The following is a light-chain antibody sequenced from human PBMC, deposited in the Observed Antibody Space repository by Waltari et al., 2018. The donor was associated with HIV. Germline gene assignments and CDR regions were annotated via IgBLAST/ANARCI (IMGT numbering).Light chain of an antibody. V-gene: IGLV1-40*01. CDR1: TSHIGAGYD. CDR3: QSYDSSLSGSV. J-gene: IGLJ3*02. Sequence: QSVLTQPPSVSGAPGQRVTISCTGSTSHIGAGYDLRWYPQLPGTAPNLLIYDNTNRPSGVPDRFSGSKSGTSASLAITGLQAEDEADYYCQSYDSSLSGSVFGGGTKLTVL. CDR2: DNT.